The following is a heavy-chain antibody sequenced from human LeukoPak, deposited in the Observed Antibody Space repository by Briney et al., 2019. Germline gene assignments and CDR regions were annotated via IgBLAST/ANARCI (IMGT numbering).Heavy chain of an antibody. CDR2: IYSDDEK. J-gene: IGHJ4*02. D-gene: IGHD3-22*01. V-gene: IGHV2-5*02. Sequence: SGPTLVKPTQTLTLTCTFSGFSLTTNGVGVGWIRQPPGKALEGLAPIYSDDEKRYSPSLRPRLTITRDTSKSQVVLTLTNMDPVDTATYYCAHLYFYNSGGYSRAFDYWGQGTLVTVSS. CDR3: AHLYFYNSGGYSRAFDY. CDR1: GFSLTTNGVG.